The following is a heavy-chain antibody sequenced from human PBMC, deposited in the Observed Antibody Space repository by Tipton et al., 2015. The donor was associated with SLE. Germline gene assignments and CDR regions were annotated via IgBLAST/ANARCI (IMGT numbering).Heavy chain of an antibody. D-gene: IGHD3-10*01. CDR3: ARRGVVTIHGYYYYYGMAV. CDR2: IYYTGST. V-gene: IGHV4-39*07. J-gene: IGHJ6*02. CDR1: GGSISISAYY. Sequence: TLSLTCSVSGGSISISAYYWGWIRQPPGKGLEWIGTIYYTGSTYYNPSLRSRVTISIDTSKNQFSLRLTSVTAADAAVYYCARRGVVTIHGYYYYYGMAVWGQGTTVTVSS.